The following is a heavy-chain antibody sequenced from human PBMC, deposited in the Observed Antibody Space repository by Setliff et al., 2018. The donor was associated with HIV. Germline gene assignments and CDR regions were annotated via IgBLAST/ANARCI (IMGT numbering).Heavy chain of an antibody. CDR3: AREGGGHSTAFDY. V-gene: IGHV1-69*06. Sequence: SVKVSCKTSGGTFSSFGISWVRQAPGQGLEWMGRIIPIFGTTNHAQKFQGRVTITADKSTSTAYMELSSLRSEDTAVYYCAREGGGHSTAFDYWGQGTLVTVSS. CDR2: IIPIFGTT. D-gene: IGHD4-17*01. J-gene: IGHJ4*02. CDR1: GGTFSSFG.